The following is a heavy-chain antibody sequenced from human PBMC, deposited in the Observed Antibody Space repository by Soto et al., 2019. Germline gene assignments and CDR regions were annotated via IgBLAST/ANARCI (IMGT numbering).Heavy chain of an antibody. J-gene: IGHJ5*02. Sequence: QVQLQESGPGLVKASETLSLTCAVSGDSISSGAWWSWVRQSPGKGLQWIGEIYHSGNTRNNPSLKSRVTMSVDKSNNQFSLNLMSVTAADTATYYCARDSRTGFSSTHCYMSWGRGILVTVSS. D-gene: IGHD2-2*01. V-gene: IGHV4-4*02. CDR3: ARDSRTGFSSTHCYMS. CDR1: GDSISSGAW. CDR2: IYHSGNT.